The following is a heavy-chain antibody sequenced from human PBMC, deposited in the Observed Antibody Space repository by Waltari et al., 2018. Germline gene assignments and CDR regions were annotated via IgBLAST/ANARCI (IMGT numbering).Heavy chain of an antibody. CDR2: LSGSGGST. CDR3: AKAPGYSSGWLPFDY. J-gene: IGHJ4*02. V-gene: IGHV3-23*01. CDR1: GFTFSSYA. Sequence: EVQLLESGGGLVQPGGSLRLSCAASGFTFSSYAMSWVRRGPGKGLEWVSGLSGSGGSTYYADSLKGRFTISRDNSKNTLYLQMNSLRAEDTAVYYCAKAPGYSSGWLPFDYWGQGTLVTVSS. D-gene: IGHD6-19*01.